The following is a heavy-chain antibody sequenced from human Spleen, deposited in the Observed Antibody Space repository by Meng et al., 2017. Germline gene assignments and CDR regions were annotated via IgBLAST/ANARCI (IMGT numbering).Heavy chain of an antibody. J-gene: IGHJ4*02. D-gene: IGHD6-13*01. V-gene: IGHV3-23*01. CDR3: AIRPPYSSSWYYFDY. Sequence: GESLKISCAASGFTFSNSAMSWVRQAPGKVLEWVLTIIASGVTTYYTESVKGRFTISRDNSKSTLFLQMNSLRGWDTDIYYCAIRPPYSSSWYYFDYWGQGTLVTVSS. CDR1: GFTFSNSA. CDR2: IIASGVTT.